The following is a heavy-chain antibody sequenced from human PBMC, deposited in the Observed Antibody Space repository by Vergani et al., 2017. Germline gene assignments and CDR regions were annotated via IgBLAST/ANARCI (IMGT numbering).Heavy chain of an antibody. J-gene: IGHJ5*02. Sequence: QVQLQESGPGLVKPSETLSLTCAVSGYSISSGYYWGWSRQPPGKGLDWIASIYHSGSTYYNPSLKSRVTTSVDTSKNQFSLKLSSVTAADTAVYYCARSEGYSGFDPWGQGTLVTVSS. V-gene: IGHV4-38-2*01. D-gene: IGHD2-15*01. CDR2: IYHSGST. CDR1: GYSISSGYY. CDR3: ARSEGYSGFDP.